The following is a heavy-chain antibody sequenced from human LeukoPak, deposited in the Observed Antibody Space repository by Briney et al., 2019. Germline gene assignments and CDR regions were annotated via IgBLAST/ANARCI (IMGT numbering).Heavy chain of an antibody. Sequence: GGSLRLSCGASGITFSSYSMNWVRQAPGKGLEWVSSISSSSSYIYYADSVKGRFTISRDNAKNSLYLQMNSLRAEDTAVYYCARGSSNYLDYWGQGTLVTVSS. CDR2: ISSSSSYI. J-gene: IGHJ4*02. CDR1: GITFSSYS. CDR3: ARGSSNYLDY. V-gene: IGHV3-21*01. D-gene: IGHD6-19*01.